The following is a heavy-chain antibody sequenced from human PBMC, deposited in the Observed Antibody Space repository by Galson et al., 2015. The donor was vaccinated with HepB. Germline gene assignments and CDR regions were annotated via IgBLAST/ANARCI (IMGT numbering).Heavy chain of an antibody. J-gene: IGHJ5*02. Sequence: TLSLTCTVSGGSISSGGYYWSWIRQHPGKGLEWIGYIYYSGSTYYNPSLKSRVTISVDTSKNQFSLKLSSVTAADTAVYYCARERRFGELLVRRWFDPWGQGTLVTVSS. D-gene: IGHD3-10*01. CDR3: ARERRFGELLVRRWFDP. CDR2: IYYSGST. V-gene: IGHV4-31*03. CDR1: GGSISSGGYY.